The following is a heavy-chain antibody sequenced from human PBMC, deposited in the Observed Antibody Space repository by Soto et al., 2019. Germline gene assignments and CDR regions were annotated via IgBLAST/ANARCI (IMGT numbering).Heavy chain of an antibody. CDR3: VRDNKPKAALDY. CDR2: ISSVGSLT. J-gene: IGHJ4*02. Sequence: EVQLVQSGGGLVQPGGSLRLACAVSGFTFSKFEMNWVRQAPGKGLEWVSYISSVGSLTKYVDSVKGRFAISRDNAKNSLHLLMNSLRDEDTAVYFCVRDNKPKAALDYWGQGSLVTVSS. V-gene: IGHV3-48*03. CDR1: GFTFSKFE. D-gene: IGHD2-15*01.